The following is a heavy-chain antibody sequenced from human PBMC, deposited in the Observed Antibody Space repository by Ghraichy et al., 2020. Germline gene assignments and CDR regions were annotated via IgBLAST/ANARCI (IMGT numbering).Heavy chain of an antibody. V-gene: IGHV1-3*01. D-gene: IGHD2-21*02. CDR1: AYTFTNYA. J-gene: IGHJ4*02. CDR3: ARGVWSSHVTGYYFDY. Sequence: ASVKVSCKASAYTFTNYAIQWVRQAPGQRLEWMGWINVGNGNTKYSQRFQGRVTFTRDTTASTAYMELSSLRSEDTAVYYCARGVWSSHVTGYYFDYWGQGTLVTVSS. CDR2: INVGNGNT.